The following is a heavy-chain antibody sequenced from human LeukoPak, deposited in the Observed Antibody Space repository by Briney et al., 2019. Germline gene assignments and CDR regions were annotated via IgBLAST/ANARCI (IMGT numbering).Heavy chain of an antibody. V-gene: IGHV1-18*01. CDR2: ISAYNGNT. CDR1: GYTFTSYG. CDR3: ASPSHCSSTSCPEFDY. D-gene: IGHD2-2*01. Sequence: ASVKVSCKASGYTFTSYGISWVRQAPGQGLEWMGWISAYNGNTNYAQKLQGRVTMTTDTSTSTAYMELRSLRSDDTAVYYCASPSHCSSTSCPEFDYWGQGTLVTVSS. J-gene: IGHJ4*02.